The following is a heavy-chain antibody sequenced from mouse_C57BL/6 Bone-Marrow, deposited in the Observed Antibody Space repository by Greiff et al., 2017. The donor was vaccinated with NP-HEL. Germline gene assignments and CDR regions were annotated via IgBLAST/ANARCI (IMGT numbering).Heavy chain of an antibody. CDR3: ARYTRSHYFDY. D-gene: IGHD3-3*01. CDR2: IRNKANGYTK. V-gene: IGHV7-3*01. J-gene: IGHJ2*01. CDR1: GFTFTDYY. Sequence: EVKLMESGGGLVQPGGSLSLSCAASGFTFTDYYMSWVRQPPGKALEWLGFIRNKANGYTKEYSASVQGRFTISRDNSQSTLYLQMNALRAENSATYYCARYTRSHYFDYWGQGTTLTVSS.